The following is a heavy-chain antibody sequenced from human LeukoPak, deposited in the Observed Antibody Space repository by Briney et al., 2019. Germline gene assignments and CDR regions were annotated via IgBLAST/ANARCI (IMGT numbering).Heavy chain of an antibody. V-gene: IGHV4-34*01. CDR3: ARNRRSGGSCYLRAYYFDY. CDR2: INHSGST. J-gene: IGHJ4*02. D-gene: IGHD2-15*01. CDR1: GGSFSGYY. Sequence: SETLSLTCAVYGGSFSGYYWSWIRQPPGKGLEWIGEINHSGSTNYNPSLKSRVTISVDTSKNQFSLKLSSVTAADTAAYYCARNRRSGGSCYLRAYYFDYWGQGTLVTVSS.